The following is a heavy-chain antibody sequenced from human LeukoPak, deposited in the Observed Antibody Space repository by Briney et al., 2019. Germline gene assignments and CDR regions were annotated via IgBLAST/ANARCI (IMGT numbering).Heavy chain of an antibody. V-gene: IGHV4-34*01. Sequence: PSETLSLTCAVYGGSFSGYYWSWLRQPPGKGLEWIGEINHSGSTNYNPSLKSRVTISVDTSKNRFSLKLSSVTAADTAVYYCATEGDSSGYFDYWGQGTLVTVSS. CDR2: INHSGST. CDR3: ATEGDSSGYFDY. D-gene: IGHD3-22*01. CDR1: GGSFSGYY. J-gene: IGHJ4*02.